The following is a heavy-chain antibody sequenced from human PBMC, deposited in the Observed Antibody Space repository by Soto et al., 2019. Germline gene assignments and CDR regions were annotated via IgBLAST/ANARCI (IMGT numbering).Heavy chain of an antibody. J-gene: IGHJ4*02. CDR3: ARDSGGYVLLDY. V-gene: IGHV4-30-4*01. CDR2: IYYSGTT. CDR1: GGSINSGDYY. D-gene: IGHD3-22*01. Sequence: QVQLQESGPGLAKPSQTLSLTCTVSGGSINSGDYYWSWIRQPPGKGLEWIGYIYYSGTTFYNPSLKSRVSISITTSKNQSSLNLSSVTAADTAVYYCARDSGGYVLLDYWGQGSLDTVSS.